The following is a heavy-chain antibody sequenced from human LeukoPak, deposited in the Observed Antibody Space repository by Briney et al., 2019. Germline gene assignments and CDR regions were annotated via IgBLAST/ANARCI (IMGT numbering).Heavy chain of an antibody. D-gene: IGHD3-16*02. CDR3: AKSGSNYDYVWGSYRPTEYYFDY. Sequence: PGGSLRLSXAASGFTFSSYGMYWVRQAPGKGLEWVAFIRYDGSNKYYADSVKGRFTISRDNSKNTLYLQMNSLRAEDTAVYYCAKSGSNYDYVWGSYRPTEYYFDYWGQGTLVTVSS. V-gene: IGHV3-30*02. CDR1: GFTFSSYG. J-gene: IGHJ4*02. CDR2: IRYDGSNK.